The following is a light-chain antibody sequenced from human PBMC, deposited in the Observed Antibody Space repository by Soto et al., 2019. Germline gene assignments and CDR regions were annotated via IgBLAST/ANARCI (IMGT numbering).Light chain of an antibody. J-gene: IGKJ1*01. CDR3: QQYYTTPPT. Sequence: AMTQSQETLAVSLGERATINCKSSQSVLYSSNNKNYLAWYHQKPGQPPKLLIYWASIRESGVPTRFSGSGSGTNFTLTISSLQAEDAAVYYCQQYYTTPPTFGLATMVDI. CDR1: QSVLYSSNNKNY. V-gene: IGKV4-1*01. CDR2: WAS.